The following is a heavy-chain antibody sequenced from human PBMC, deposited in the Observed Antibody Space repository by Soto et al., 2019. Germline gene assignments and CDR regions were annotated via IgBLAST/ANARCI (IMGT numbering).Heavy chain of an antibody. Sequence: TLSLTFTVSVGSMSSGDYYWSWICQRTGTGLEWIGYIYYSWSTYYNPSLKSRVTISVDTSKNQFSLKLSSVTAADTAVYYCPRAAYYDFWSGYYPYFDYWGQGTPVTVSS. V-gene: IGHV4-30-4*01. CDR1: VGSMSSGDYY. CDR3: PRAAYYDFWSGYYPYFDY. D-gene: IGHD3-3*01. CDR2: IYYSWST. J-gene: IGHJ4*02.